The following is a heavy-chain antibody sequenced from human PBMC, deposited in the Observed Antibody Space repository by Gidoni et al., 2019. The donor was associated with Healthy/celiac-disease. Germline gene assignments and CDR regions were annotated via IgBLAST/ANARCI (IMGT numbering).Heavy chain of an antibody. CDR3: ARAPYSSRGAYDY. J-gene: IGHJ4*02. V-gene: IGHV4-34*01. Sequence: QVPLQQWGAGLLKPADTPSLTCAVYGGSFRGYYWSWIRQPPGKGLEWIGDINHSGSTNYNPSLTSRVTISVDTSKNQFSLKLSSVTAADTAVYCCARAPYSSRGAYDYWGQGTLVTVSS. CDR1: GGSFRGYY. CDR2: INHSGST. D-gene: IGHD6-13*01.